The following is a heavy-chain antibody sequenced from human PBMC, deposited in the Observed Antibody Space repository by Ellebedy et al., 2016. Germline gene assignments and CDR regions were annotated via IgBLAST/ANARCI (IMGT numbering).Heavy chain of an antibody. D-gene: IGHD3-22*01. Sequence: SETLSLXCAVSGGSISSSNWWSWVRQPPGKGLEWIGEIYHSGSTNYNPSLKSRVTISVDKSKNQFSLKLSSVTAADTAVYYCARHLRYYDSSGYYYLYFDLWGRGTLVTVSS. CDR3: ARHLRYYDSSGYYYLYFDL. V-gene: IGHV4-4*02. J-gene: IGHJ2*01. CDR1: GGSISSSNW. CDR2: IYHSGST.